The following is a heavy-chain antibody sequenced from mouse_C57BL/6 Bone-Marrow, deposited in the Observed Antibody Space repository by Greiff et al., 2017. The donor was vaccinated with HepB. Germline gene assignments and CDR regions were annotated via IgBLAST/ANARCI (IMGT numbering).Heavy chain of an antibody. J-gene: IGHJ4*01. V-gene: IGHV1-42*01. CDR3: ASALYYDYDVGYYYAMDY. CDR2: INPSTGGT. CDR1: GYSFTGYY. Sequence: VQLQQSGPELVKPGASVKISCKASGYSFTGYYMNWVKQSPEKSLEWIGEINPSTGGTTYNQKFKAKATLTVDKSSSTAYMQLKSLTSEDSAVYYCASALYYDYDVGYYYAMDYWGQGTSVTVSS. D-gene: IGHD2-4*01.